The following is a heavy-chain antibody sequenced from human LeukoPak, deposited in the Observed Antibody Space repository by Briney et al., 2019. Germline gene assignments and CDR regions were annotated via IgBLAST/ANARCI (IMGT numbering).Heavy chain of an antibody. D-gene: IGHD6-6*01. Sequence: GASVKVSCKASGGTFSSYTISWVRQAPGQGLEWMGRIIPILGIANYAQKFQGRVTMTRDTSTSTVYMELSSLRSEDTAVYYCARDRGKSSIAARPQYYFDYWGQGTLVTVSS. CDR2: IIPILGIA. J-gene: IGHJ4*02. CDR1: GGTFSSYT. CDR3: ARDRGKSSIAARPQYYFDY. V-gene: IGHV1-69*04.